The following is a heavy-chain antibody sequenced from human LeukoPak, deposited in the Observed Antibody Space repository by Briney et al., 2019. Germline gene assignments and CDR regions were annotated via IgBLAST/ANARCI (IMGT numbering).Heavy chain of an antibody. CDR3: AKDQYSSGWHHFDY. V-gene: IGHV3-9*01. CDR1: GFTFGDYA. Sequence: GGSLRLSCAASGFTFGDYAMHWVRQAPGKGLEWVSGINCNSNSIGYADSVKGRFTISRDNAKNFLYLHMNSLRAEDTGLYYCAKDQYSSGWHHFDYWGQGILVTVSS. D-gene: IGHD6-19*01. J-gene: IGHJ4*02. CDR2: INCNSNSI.